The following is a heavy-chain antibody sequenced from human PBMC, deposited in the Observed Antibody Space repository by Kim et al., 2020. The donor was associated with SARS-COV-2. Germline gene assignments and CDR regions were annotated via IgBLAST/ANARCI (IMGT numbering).Heavy chain of an antibody. CDR3: ARDDGAVFYYSDY. V-gene: IGHV6-1*01. D-gene: IGHD3-16*01. J-gene: IGHJ4*02. Sequence: YAVSVKSRITISPDTAKNQFSLQLNSVTPEDTAVYYCARDDGAVFYYSDYWGQGTLVTVSS.